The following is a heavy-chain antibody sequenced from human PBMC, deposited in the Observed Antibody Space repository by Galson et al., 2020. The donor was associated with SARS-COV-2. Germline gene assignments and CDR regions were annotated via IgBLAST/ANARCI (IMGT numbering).Heavy chain of an antibody. CDR3: ARGLVYGDYYYYGMDV. D-gene: IGHD4-17*01. V-gene: IGHV4-61*02. CDR1: GGSISSGSYY. Sequence: SETLSLTCTVSGGSISSGSYYWSWIRQPAGKGLEWIGRIYTSGSTNYNPSLKSRVTISVDTSKNQFSLKLSSVTAADTAVYYCARGLVYGDYYYYGMDVWGQGTTVTVSS. CDR2: IYTSGST. J-gene: IGHJ6*02.